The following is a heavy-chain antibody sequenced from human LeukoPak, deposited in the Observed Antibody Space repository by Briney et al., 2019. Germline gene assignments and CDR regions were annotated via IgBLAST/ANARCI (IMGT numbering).Heavy chain of an antibody. D-gene: IGHD1-26*01. J-gene: IGHJ4*02. V-gene: IGHV3-7*01. CDR2: IKDDGRDK. CDR1: GFAFSSSW. CDR3: ARDPGRGFDY. Sequence: PGGSLRLSCAASGFAFSSSWMTWVRQAPGKGLEWVASIKDDGRDKYYVDSVKGRFTISRDNAKNSAFLKMNSLRAEDTAVYYCARDPGRGFDYWGQGALVTVSS.